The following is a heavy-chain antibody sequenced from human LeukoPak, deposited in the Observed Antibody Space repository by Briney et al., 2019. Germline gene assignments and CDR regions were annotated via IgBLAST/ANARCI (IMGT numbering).Heavy chain of an antibody. CDR2: INAGSANT. D-gene: IGHD6-19*01. V-gene: IGHV1-3*01. CDR3: AREGAVAHFDY. J-gene: IGHJ4*02. CDR1: GYTFTNYA. Sequence: ASVKVSCKASGYTFTNYAMHWVRQAPGQRLEWMGWINAGSANTKYSQKFQGRVTITRDTSASTAYMDLSSLRSEGTAVYYCAREGAVAHFDYWGQGTLVTVSS.